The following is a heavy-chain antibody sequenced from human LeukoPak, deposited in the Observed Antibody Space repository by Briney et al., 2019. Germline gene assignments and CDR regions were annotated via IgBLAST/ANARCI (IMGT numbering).Heavy chain of an antibody. CDR1: GFTFSSYD. CDR3: ARGGGLSGSYYWGIDY. Sequence: GGSLRLSCAASGFTFSSYDMHWVRQAPGKGLEWVSAISTAGDTYYPGSVKGRFTISRENAKNSLYLQMNSLRAGDTAVYYCARGGGLSGSYYWGIDYWGQGTLVTVSS. J-gene: IGHJ4*02. CDR2: ISTAGDT. V-gene: IGHV3-13*01. D-gene: IGHD1-26*01.